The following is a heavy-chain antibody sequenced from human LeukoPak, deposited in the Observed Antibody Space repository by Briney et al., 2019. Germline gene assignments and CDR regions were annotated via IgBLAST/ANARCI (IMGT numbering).Heavy chain of an antibody. CDR3: ARASSGWSDTLDY. D-gene: IGHD6-19*01. CDR2: IHYSGST. V-gene: IGHV4-59*01. Sequence: SETLSLTCTVSGASISNYYWSWIRQSPGKGLEWIGYIHYSGSTNYNPSLKSRVTISIDTSKNQFSLKLSFVTAADTAVYYCARASSGWSDTLDYWGQETLVTVSS. CDR1: GASISNYY. J-gene: IGHJ4*02.